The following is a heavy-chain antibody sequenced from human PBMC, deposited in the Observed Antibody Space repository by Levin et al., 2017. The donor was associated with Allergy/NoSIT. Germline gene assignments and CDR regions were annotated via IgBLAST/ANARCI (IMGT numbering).Heavy chain of an antibody. J-gene: IGHJ6*03. Sequence: SQTLSLTCTVSGVSVSSGSYYWSWIRQPPGKGLEWIGNIYYSGSTNYNPSLKSRVTISVDTSKNQFSLKLSSVTAADTAVYYCARVALVVAAHYYYYYMDVWGKGTTVTVSS. CDR3: ARVALVVAAHYYYYYMDV. CDR2: IYYSGST. V-gene: IGHV4-61*01. D-gene: IGHD2-15*01. CDR1: GVSVSSGSYY.